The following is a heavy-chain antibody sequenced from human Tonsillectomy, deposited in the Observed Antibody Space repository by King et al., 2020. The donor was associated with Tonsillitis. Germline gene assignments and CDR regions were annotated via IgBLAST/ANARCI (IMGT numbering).Heavy chain of an antibody. CDR3: AKSRGLFYDSCDY. V-gene: IGHV3-30*02. D-gene: IGHD3-22*01. Sequence: VQLVESGGGVVQSGGSLRLSCAESGFPFSRYTINWVRQAPGKGLEWVAIIRVDGTNEYYADFVKGRFTIFRDNSRNTLYLQMNSLRTEDTAVYYCAKSRGLFYDSCDYRGQGAPVTVAS. J-gene: IGHJ4*02. CDR2: IRVDGTNE. CDR1: GFPFSRYT.